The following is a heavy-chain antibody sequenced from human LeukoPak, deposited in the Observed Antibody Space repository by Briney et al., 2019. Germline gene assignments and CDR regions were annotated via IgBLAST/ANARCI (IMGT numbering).Heavy chain of an antibody. CDR1: GYSFPSYW. J-gene: IGHJ4*02. D-gene: IGHD4-17*01. Sequence: GESLKFSCKGSGYSFPSYWIGWVRQMPGKGLGWMGIIYPGDSDTRYSPSFQGQVTISANKSITTAYLQWSRLKASDTAMYYCARRILRAYYFDYWGQGTLVTVSS. V-gene: IGHV5-51*01. CDR2: IYPGDSDT. CDR3: ARRILRAYYFDY.